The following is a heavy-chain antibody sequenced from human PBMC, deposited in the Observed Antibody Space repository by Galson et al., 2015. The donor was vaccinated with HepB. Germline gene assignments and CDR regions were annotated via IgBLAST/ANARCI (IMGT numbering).Heavy chain of an antibody. Sequence: SLRLSCAASGFTFGDYAMSWFRQAPGKGLEWVGFIRSKAYGGTTEYAASVKGRFTISRDDSKSIAYLQMNSLKTEDTAVYYCTRALGLRFLEWLCDYWGQGTLVTVSS. V-gene: IGHV3-49*03. CDR2: IRSKAYGGTT. CDR3: TRALGLRFLEWLCDY. CDR1: GFTFGDYA. D-gene: IGHD3-3*01. J-gene: IGHJ4*02.